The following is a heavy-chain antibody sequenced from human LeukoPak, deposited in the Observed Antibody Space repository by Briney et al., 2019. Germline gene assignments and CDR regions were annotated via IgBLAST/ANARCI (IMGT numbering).Heavy chain of an antibody. Sequence: GGSLRLSCAVSGFAFSSYDMNWVRQAPGKGLEWVLYISSSGSAIYYADSAKGRFTISRDNARNSLYLQMNSLRVEDTAVYYCARVGYYWNLFDYWGQGTLVTVSS. CDR2: ISSSGSAI. CDR3: ARVGYYWNLFDY. J-gene: IGHJ4*02. CDR1: GFAFSSYD. D-gene: IGHD1-20*01. V-gene: IGHV3-48*03.